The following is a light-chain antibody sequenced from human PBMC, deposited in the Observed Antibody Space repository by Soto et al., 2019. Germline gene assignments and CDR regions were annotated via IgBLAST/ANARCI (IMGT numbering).Light chain of an antibody. CDR2: SND. CDR3: ATWDDSLFGHV. V-gene: IGLV1-44*01. Sequence: QSVLTQPPSASATPGQRVTISCSGRSSDVGSNTVNWYQQFPEAAPKLLIYSNDQRPSGVPDRFSASKSGTSASLAISGLQSEDEADYYCATWDDSLFGHVFGTGTKVTVL. J-gene: IGLJ1*01. CDR1: SSDVGSNT.